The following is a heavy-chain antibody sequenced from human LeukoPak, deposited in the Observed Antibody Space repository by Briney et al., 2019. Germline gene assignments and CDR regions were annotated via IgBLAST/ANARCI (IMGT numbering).Heavy chain of an antibody. Sequence: KASETLSLTCAVYGGSFSVYYWNWIRQPPGKGLEWIGEINHSGSTDYNPSLKSRVTISVDTSKNQFSLKLSSVTAADTAVYYCARDSLRFFDYWGQGTLVTVSS. CDR2: INHSGST. CDR3: ARDSLRFFDY. CDR1: GGSFSVYY. D-gene: IGHD3-3*01. V-gene: IGHV4-34*01. J-gene: IGHJ4*02.